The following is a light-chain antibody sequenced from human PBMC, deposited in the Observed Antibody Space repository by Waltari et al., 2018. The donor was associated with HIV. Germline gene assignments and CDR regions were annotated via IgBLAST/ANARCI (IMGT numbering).Light chain of an antibody. CDR1: RGESGCCNF. Sequence: SALTQPASASASPGQSITFSCAGSRGESGCCNFVSCYQPPPGKAPRLMIYEVTKRPSGVSYRLSGSKSGNTASLTISGLQAEDEADYYCCSFAGSTSWVFGGGTKLTVL. V-gene: IGLV2-23*02. CDR2: EVT. J-gene: IGLJ3*02. CDR3: CSFAGSTSWV.